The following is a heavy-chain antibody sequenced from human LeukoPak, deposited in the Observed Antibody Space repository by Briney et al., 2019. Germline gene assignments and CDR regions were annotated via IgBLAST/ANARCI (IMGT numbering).Heavy chain of an antibody. CDR2: ISNRSSEI. V-gene: IGHV3-21*01. D-gene: IGHD3-10*01. CDR3: ASSFYGSASYSFDY. CDR1: GFTFSRDS. Sequence: GGGLRVSCAASGFTFSRDSMNWVRQAPGKGVEWVSYISNRSSEIYHADSVNVRFTISRDNAKNSLYLQMNSLRAEDTAVYYCASSFYGSASYSFDYWGQGTLVTVSS. J-gene: IGHJ4*02.